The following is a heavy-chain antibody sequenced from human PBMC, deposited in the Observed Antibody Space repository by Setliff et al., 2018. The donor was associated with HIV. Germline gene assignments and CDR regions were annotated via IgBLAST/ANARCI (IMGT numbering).Heavy chain of an antibody. Sequence: NPSETLSLTCAVSGASFVGDNHWSWIRQTPERGLEWIAYFMYTDVHYVNYLNYRNPSLASRLSISVDKSKNQFSLTLSSVTAADTAVYYCARARSDWYNVRPYYFDLWGQGTPVTVSS. D-gene: IGHD6-19*01. CDR3: ARARSDWYNVRPYYFDL. CDR1: GASFVGDNH. V-gene: IGHV4-30-4*01. CDR2: FMYTDVHYVNYLN. J-gene: IGHJ4*02.